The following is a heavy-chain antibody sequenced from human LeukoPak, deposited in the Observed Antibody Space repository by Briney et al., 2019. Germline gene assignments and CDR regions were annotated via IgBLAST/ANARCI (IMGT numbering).Heavy chain of an antibody. J-gene: IGHJ4*02. Sequence: GGSLRLSRAASGFTFSSYAMHWVRQAPGKGLEWVAVISYDGSNKYYADSVKGRFTISRDSSKNTLYLQMNSLRAEDTAVYYCARGDTMIVVGSHPYYFDYWGQGTLVTVSS. CDR2: ISYDGSNK. D-gene: IGHD3-22*01. V-gene: IGHV3-30-3*01. CDR3: ARGDTMIVVGSHPYYFDY. CDR1: GFTFSSYA.